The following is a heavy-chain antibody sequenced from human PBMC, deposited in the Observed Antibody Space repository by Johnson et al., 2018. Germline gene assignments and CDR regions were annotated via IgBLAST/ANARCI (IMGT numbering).Heavy chain of an antibody. V-gene: IGHV3-30*03. D-gene: IGHD3-16*01. CDR1: GFTFSSYG. CDR3: ARDQGGVMDV. Sequence: VQLVESGGGVVQPGRSLRLSCAASGFTFSSYGMHWVRQAPGKGLEWVAVISYDGSNKYYADSVKGRFTISRDNSKNSLYLQMNSLRAEETAVYYCARDQGGVMDVWGQGTTVTVSS. CDR2: ISYDGSNK. J-gene: IGHJ6*02.